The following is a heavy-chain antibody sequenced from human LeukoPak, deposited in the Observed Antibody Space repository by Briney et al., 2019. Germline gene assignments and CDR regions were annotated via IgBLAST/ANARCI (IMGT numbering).Heavy chain of an antibody. Sequence: GSLRLSCAASGFIFSSYAMSWVRQAPGKGLEWVSAISGSGGSTYYADSVKGRFTTSRDNSKNTLYLQMNSLRAEDTAVYYCAKALSGWSYSPLLDYWSQGTLVTVSS. CDR1: GFIFSSYA. V-gene: IGHV3-23*01. CDR2: ISGSGGST. D-gene: IGHD6-19*01. J-gene: IGHJ4*02. CDR3: AKALSGWSYSPLLDY.